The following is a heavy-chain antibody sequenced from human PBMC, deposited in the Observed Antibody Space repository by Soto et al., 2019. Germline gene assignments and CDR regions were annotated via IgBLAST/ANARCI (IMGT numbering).Heavy chain of an antibody. D-gene: IGHD3-10*01. CDR2: INSDGSST. J-gene: IGHJ4*02. V-gene: IGHV3-74*01. CDR1: GFTFSSYW. CDR3: AKYTSADDY. Sequence: PGESLKISCAASGFTFSSYWMHWVRQAPGKGLVWVSRINSDGSSTSYADSVKGRFTISRDNAKNTLYLQMNSLRAEDTAVYYCAKYTSADDYWGQGTLVTVSS.